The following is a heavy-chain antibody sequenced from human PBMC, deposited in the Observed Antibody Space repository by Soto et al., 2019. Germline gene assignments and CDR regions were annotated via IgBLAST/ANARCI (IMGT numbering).Heavy chain of an antibody. CDR1: GFTFSTYA. J-gene: IGHJ3*02. Sequence: PGGSLRLSCVASGFTFSTYAMSWVRQAPGKGLEWVSALTPSGGETYYADSVKGRFTISRDNSMNAPYLQMNSLRIEDTALYYCAHPRGYGVFDAYDIWGQGTMVTVSS. D-gene: IGHD4-17*01. V-gene: IGHV3-23*01. CDR2: LTPSGGET. CDR3: AHPRGYGVFDAYDI.